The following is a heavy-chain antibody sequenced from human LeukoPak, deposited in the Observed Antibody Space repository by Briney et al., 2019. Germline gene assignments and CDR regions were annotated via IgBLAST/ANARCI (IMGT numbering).Heavy chain of an antibody. Sequence: GGSLRLSCAASGFLFSPYWMSWVRQVPGKGLEWVANINQDGSEKYYVDSVKGRFSISRDNAKNSLFLQMNSLRAEDTAVYYCAREGGFSSTWVGYGYYYYYMDVWGKGTTVTVSS. CDR1: GFLFSPYW. D-gene: IGHD6-13*01. CDR3: AREGGFSSTWVGYGYYYYYMDV. J-gene: IGHJ6*03. CDR2: INQDGSEK. V-gene: IGHV3-7*01.